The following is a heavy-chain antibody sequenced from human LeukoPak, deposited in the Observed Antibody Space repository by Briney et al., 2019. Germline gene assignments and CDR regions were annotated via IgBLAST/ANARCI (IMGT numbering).Heavy chain of an antibody. Sequence: PGRSLRLSCAASGYTFSTYGMHWVCQAPGEGLEWVAVISSDGSNTYYADSVKGRFTISRDNSKNTLYLQKNSLRAEDTAVYYCAYGSSWTYDFDYWGQGTLVTVSS. J-gene: IGHJ4*02. CDR2: ISSDGSNT. V-gene: IGHV3-30*03. D-gene: IGHD6-13*01. CDR1: GYTFSTYG. CDR3: AYGSSWTYDFDY.